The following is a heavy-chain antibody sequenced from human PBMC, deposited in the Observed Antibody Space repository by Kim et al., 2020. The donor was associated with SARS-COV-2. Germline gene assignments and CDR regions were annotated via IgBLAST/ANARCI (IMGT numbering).Heavy chain of an antibody. CDR3: AKRVCNSPTCLRFYYNGMDV. D-gene: IGHD1-26*01. Sequence: GGSLRLSCAASGFTFNNYAMNWVRQAPGKGLEWVSAISGGGDGTYYADSVKGRFTVSRDNSKNTLFLQMSSLKVEDTAVYYCAKRVCNSPTCLRFYYNGMDVWGQGTTVTVSS. J-gene: IGHJ6*02. CDR2: ISGGGDGT. V-gene: IGHV3-23*01. CDR1: GFTFNNYA.